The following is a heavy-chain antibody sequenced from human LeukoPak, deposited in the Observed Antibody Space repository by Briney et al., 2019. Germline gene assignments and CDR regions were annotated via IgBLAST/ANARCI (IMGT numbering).Heavy chain of an antibody. J-gene: IGHJ5*02. Sequence: GASVKVSCKASGGTFSSYAISWVRQAPGQGLEWMGGIIPIFGTANYAQKFQGRVTITTDESTSTAYMELSSLRSEDTAVYYCARNEDIVVVPAATGWFDPWGQGTLVTVSS. CDR2: IIPIFGTA. D-gene: IGHD2-2*01. CDR3: ARNEDIVVVPAATGWFDP. V-gene: IGHV1-69*05. CDR1: GGTFSSYA.